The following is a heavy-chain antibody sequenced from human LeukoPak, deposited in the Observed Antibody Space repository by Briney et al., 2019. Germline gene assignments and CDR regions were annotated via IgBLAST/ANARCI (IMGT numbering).Heavy chain of an antibody. Sequence: GGSLRLSCAASGFPFSGYAMSWVRQAPGKGLEWVSVISDSGGRTYSAASVKGRFTISRDNSMDTLYLQMNSLRAEDTAVYYCARGYSSYGYWGQGALVTVSS. J-gene: IGHJ4*02. V-gene: IGHV3-23*01. CDR1: GFPFSGYA. CDR3: ARGYSSYGY. CDR2: ISDSGGRT. D-gene: IGHD5-18*01.